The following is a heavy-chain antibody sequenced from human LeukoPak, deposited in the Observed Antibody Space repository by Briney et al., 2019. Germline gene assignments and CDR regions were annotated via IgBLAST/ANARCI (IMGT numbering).Heavy chain of an antibody. CDR2: IKSKTDGGTT. Sequence: PGGSLRLSCAASGFTFSNAWMSWVRQAPGKGLEWVGRIKSKTDGGTTDYAAPVKGRFTISRDDSKNTLYLRMNSLKTEDTAVYYCTTERPEYSSGWRFDPWGQGTLVTVSS. V-gene: IGHV3-15*01. D-gene: IGHD6-19*01. J-gene: IGHJ5*02. CDR3: TTERPEYSSGWRFDP. CDR1: GFTFSNAW.